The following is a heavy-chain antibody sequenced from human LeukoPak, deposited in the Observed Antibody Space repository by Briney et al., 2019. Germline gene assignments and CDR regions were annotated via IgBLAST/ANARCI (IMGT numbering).Heavy chain of an antibody. CDR1: GFPFSSYY. CDR3: AISWNYVGRHAFHI. D-gene: IGHD1-7*01. J-gene: IGHJ3*02. V-gene: IGHV3-21*01. Sequence: KSGGSLTLSCAASGFPFSSYYLNWVRQAPGKGLEWVSSISSSSSYIYYADSVKGRFTISRDNAKNSLYLQMNSLIAEDTAVYYCAISWNYVGRHAFHIWGHGKMFSVSS. CDR2: ISSSSSYI.